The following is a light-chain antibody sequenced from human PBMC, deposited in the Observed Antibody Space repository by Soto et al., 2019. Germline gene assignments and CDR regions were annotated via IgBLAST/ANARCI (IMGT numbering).Light chain of an antibody. V-gene: IGKV1-5*01. J-gene: IGKJ4*01. CDR2: GAS. CDR1: QSISTS. Sequence: DIQMTQSPSTLSASVGDRFTITCRATQSISTSLAWYQQKPGKAPNLLISGASNLESGVPSRFSGSGSGTDFTLTISSLQPEDFATYYCLQAYSIPRTFGGGTKVDIK. CDR3: LQAYSIPRT.